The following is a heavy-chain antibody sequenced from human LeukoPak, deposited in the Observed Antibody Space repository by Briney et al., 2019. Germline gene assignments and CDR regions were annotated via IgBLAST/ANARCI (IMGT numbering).Heavy chain of an antibody. V-gene: IGHV1-8*03. CDR2: MNPNSGNT. CDR1: GYTFTSYD. D-gene: IGHD6-6*01. J-gene: IGHJ3*02. Sequence: ASVKVSCKASGYTFTSYDINWVRQATGQGLEWMGWMNPNSGNTGYAQKFQGRVTITRNTSISTASKELSSLRSEDTAVYYCARGLEYSSSDAFDIWGQGTMVTVSS. CDR3: ARGLEYSSSDAFDI.